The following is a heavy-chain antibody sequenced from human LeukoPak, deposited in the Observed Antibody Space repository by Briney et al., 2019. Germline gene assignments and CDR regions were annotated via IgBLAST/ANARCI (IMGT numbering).Heavy chain of an antibody. CDR3: ARGDYDSSGYPSYYFDY. V-gene: IGHV4-59*01. Sequence: PSETLSLICTVSGGSISSYYWSWIRQPPGKGLEWIGYIYYSGSTNCNPSLKSRVTISVDTSKNQFSLKLSSVTAADTAVYYCARGDYDSSGYPSYYFDYWGQGTLVTVSS. CDR2: IYYSGST. J-gene: IGHJ4*02. D-gene: IGHD3-22*01. CDR1: GGSISSYY.